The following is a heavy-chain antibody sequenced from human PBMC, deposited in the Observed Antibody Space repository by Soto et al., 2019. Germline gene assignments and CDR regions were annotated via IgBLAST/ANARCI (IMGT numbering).Heavy chain of an antibody. CDR2: IWFDGSIK. Sequence: QVQLVESGGGVVQPGRSLRLSCAASGFAFNAYGMHWVRQAPGKQLEWVAVIWFDGSIKYYADSVKGRFTISRDNSKNTLYLQMNSLRGEDTAGYYCASAAGAFDNWGQGTLVTVSS. D-gene: IGHD6-13*01. CDR3: ASAAGAFDN. J-gene: IGHJ4*02. CDR1: GFAFNAYG. V-gene: IGHV3-33*01.